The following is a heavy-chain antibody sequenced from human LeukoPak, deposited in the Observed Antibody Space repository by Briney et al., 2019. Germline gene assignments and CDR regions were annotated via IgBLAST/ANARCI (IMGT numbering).Heavy chain of an antibody. CDR3: ARVFNLGYCSSTSCYTFDY. J-gene: IGHJ4*02. CDR1: GYSISSGYY. D-gene: IGHD2-2*02. V-gene: IGHV4-61*01. CDR2: IYYSGST. Sequence: SETLSLTCTVSGYSISSGYYWGWIRQPPGKGLEWIGYIYYSGSTNYNPSLKSRVTISVDTSKNQFSLKLSSVTAADTAVYYCARVFNLGYCSSTSCYTFDYWGQGTLVTVSS.